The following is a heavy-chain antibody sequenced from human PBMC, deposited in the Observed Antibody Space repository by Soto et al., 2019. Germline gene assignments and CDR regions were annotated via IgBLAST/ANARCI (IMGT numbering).Heavy chain of an antibody. J-gene: IGHJ6*02. Sequence: EVPLVESGGGLVQRGGSVRLSCAASGFTLSPYSMNWVHQAPRKGLEWISYISGSSNIINYADSVKGRFTISRDNTKNSLYLQMNSLRDEDTAVYYCARGFDLQYGMDVWGQGTTVTVSS. D-gene: IGHD3-10*01. CDR2: ISGSSNII. V-gene: IGHV3-48*02. CDR1: GFTLSPYS. CDR3: ARGFDLQYGMDV.